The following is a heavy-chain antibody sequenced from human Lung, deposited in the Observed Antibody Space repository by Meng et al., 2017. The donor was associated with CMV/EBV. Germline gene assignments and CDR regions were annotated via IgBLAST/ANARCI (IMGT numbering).Heavy chain of an antibody. D-gene: IGHD6-19*01. V-gene: IGHV1-2*06. CDR3: AKSSDNGWSS. CDR2: VNPISDDT. Sequence: VQLVQSGAELKRPGASVKIACQASGYSFSGFYLNWARQAPGHGLEWLGRVNPISDDTHLAQKFEGRITVTRGATINTAFMELTRLRPDDTAVYYCAKSSDNGWSSWGPGTLVTVSS. CDR1: GYSFSGFY. J-gene: IGHJ4*01.